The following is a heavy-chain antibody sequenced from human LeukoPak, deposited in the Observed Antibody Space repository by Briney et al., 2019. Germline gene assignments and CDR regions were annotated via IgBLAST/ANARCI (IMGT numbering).Heavy chain of an antibody. J-gene: IGHJ4*02. D-gene: IGHD3-22*01. CDR2: IYTGGST. V-gene: IGHV3-66*01. CDR1: GFTVSSNY. CDR3: YSFILVTIRLNKDY. Sequence: GGSLRLSCAASGFTVSSNYMSGVRQAPGKGLEWVSVIYTGGSTYYADSVKGRFTISRDNSKNTLYLQMNSLRAEDTAVYYCYSFILVTIRLNKDYCGQGTLVTVSS.